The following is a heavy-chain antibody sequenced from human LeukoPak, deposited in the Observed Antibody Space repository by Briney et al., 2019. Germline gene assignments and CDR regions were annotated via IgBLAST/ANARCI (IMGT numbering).Heavy chain of an antibody. D-gene: IGHD6-6*01. CDR3: ARDLIGAPGPYFDY. J-gene: IGHJ4*02. CDR2: IYYSGST. V-gene: IGHV4-31*03. Sequence: SQTLSLTCTVSGGSISSGGYYWSWIRQHPGKGLEWIWYIYYSGSTYYNPSLKSRVTISVDTSKNQFSLKLSSVTAADTAVYYCARDLIGAPGPYFDYWGQGTLVTVSS. CDR1: GGSISSGGYY.